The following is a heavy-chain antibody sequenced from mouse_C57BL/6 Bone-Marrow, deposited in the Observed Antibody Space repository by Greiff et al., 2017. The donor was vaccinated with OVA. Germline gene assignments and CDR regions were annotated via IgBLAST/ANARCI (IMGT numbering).Heavy chain of an antibody. J-gene: IGHJ2*01. CDR3: ARKNNYYGSSGYFDY. CDR2: IDPNSGGT. V-gene: IGHV1-62-3*01. Sequence: QVQLQQPGAELVKPGASVKLSCKASGYTFTSYWMHWVKQRPGRGLEWIGRIDPNSGGTKYNEKFKSKATLTVDKPSSTAYMKLSILTSEDTAVYCCARKNNYYGSSGYFDYWGQGTTLTVAS. CDR1: GYTFTSYW. D-gene: IGHD1-1*01.